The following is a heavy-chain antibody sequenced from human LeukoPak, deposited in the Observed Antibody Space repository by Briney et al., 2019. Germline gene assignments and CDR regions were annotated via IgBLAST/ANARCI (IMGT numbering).Heavy chain of an antibody. CDR1: GYSMSSGYY. D-gene: IGHD2-15*01. CDR3: ARAVIVVAAATQRNWFDP. V-gene: IGHV4-38-2*02. J-gene: IGHJ5*02. Sequence: SETLSLTCTVSGYSMSSGYYWGWIRQPPERGLEWIGSMYHTGSTYYNPSLKSRVTISVDTSKNQFYLKLSSVTAADTAVYYCARAVIVVAAATQRNWFDPWGQGTLVTVSS. CDR2: MYHTGST.